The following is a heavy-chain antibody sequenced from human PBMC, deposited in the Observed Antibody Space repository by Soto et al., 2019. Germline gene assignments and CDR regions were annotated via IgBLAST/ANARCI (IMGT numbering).Heavy chain of an antibody. CDR2: IYSNGNT. D-gene: IGHD2-15*01. J-gene: IGHJ6*02. CDR1: VFTFSTNY. Sequence: GALRVSCAASVFTFSTNYRTWVRQTPGKGLEWVSIIYSNGNTYYADSVKGRFTISRDNSKNTLYLQMNSLRVDDTAVYYCVVEDLGMEVWGQGTTVTVSS. CDR3: VVEDLGMEV. V-gene: IGHV3-53*01.